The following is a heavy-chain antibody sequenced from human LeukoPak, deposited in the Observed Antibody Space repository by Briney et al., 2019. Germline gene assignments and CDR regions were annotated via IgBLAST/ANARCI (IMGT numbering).Heavy chain of an antibody. D-gene: IGHD2-2*01. CDR2: IIPIFGTA. J-gene: IGHJ6*03. CDR3: ARSSGYCSSTSCYRRDYYYYYYMDV. CDR1: GGTFSSYA. Sequence: GASVKVSCKASGGTFSSYAISWVRQAPGQGLEWMGGIIPIFGTANYAQKFQGRVTITTDESTSKAYMDMSSMRSEDTAVYYCARSSGYCSSTSCYRRDYYYYYYMDVWGKGTTVTVSS. V-gene: IGHV1-69*05.